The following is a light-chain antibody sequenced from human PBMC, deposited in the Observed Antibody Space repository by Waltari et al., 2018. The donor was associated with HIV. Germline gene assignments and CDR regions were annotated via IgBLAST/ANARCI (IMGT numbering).Light chain of an antibody. CDR2: GAS. Sequence: EIVMTQSPATLSVSPGARATLSCRASQSVSRNLAWYQQKPGQAPRLLIYGASTRATGIPARFSGSGSGTEFTLTISSLQSEDFAVYYCQQYNNWGTFGQGTKVEIK. CDR3: QQYNNWGT. V-gene: IGKV3-15*01. J-gene: IGKJ1*01. CDR1: QSVSRN.